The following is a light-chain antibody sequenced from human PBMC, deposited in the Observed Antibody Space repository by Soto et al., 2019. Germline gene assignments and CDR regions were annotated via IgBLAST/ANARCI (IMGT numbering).Light chain of an antibody. Sequence: EIVMTQSPATLSVSPGKRATLSCRPSQSVTSNLAWYQQKPGQAPRLLIYGASTRATGIPARFSGSGSGTEVTLTISSLQSEDFAVYYCQHYNDWPPWTFGLGTKVEIK. J-gene: IGKJ1*01. CDR1: QSVTSN. CDR3: QHYNDWPPWT. CDR2: GAS. V-gene: IGKV3-15*01.